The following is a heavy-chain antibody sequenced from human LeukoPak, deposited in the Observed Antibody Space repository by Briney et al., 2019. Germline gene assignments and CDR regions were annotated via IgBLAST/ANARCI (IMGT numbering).Heavy chain of an antibody. CDR3: TTPLIAAAGTGSGATDY. V-gene: IGHV3-15*01. CDR1: GFTFSNAW. J-gene: IGHJ4*02. D-gene: IGHD6-13*01. Sequence: GGSLRLSCAASGFTFSNAWMSWVRQAPGKGLEWVGRIKSKTDGGTTDYAAPVKGRFTISRDDSKNTLYLQMNSPKTEDTAVYYCTTPLIAAAGTGSGATDYWGQGTLVTVSS. CDR2: IKSKTDGGTT.